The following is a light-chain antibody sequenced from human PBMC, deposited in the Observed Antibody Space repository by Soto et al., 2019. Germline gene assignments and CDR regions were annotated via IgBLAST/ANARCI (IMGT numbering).Light chain of an antibody. Sequence: DIQMTQSPSTLSACVGDRVTITCRASQSISSWLAWYQQKPGKAPKLLIYDASSLESGVPSRFSGSGSGTEFTLTISSLQPDDFATYYCQQYNSYRGTFGQGTKVEIK. CDR3: QQYNSYRGT. V-gene: IGKV1-5*01. CDR1: QSISSW. J-gene: IGKJ1*01. CDR2: DAS.